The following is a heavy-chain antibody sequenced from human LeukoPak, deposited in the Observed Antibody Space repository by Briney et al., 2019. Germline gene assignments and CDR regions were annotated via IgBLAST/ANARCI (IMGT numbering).Heavy chain of an antibody. CDR3: ARHPHSSGWYSDY. CDR1: GYSFTSYW. J-gene: IGHJ4*02. CDR2: IYPGDSDT. V-gene: IGHV5-51*01. Sequence: GESLKISCKGSGYSFTSYWIGWVRQMPGKGLEWMGIIYPGDSDTRYSPSFQGQVTISADRSISTAYLQWSSLKASDTAMYYCARHPHSSGWYSDYWGQGTLVTVSS. D-gene: IGHD6-19*01.